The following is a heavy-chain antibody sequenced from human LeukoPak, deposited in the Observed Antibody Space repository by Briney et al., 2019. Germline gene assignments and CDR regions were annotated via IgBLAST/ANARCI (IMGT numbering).Heavy chain of an antibody. Sequence: PGGSLRLSCAASGFTFSSYAMSWVRQAPGKGLEWVSGLSGGGGTTYYADSVKGRFTISRDNSKNTLYLQMNSLRAEDTAVYSCARVRSSWYFDYWGQGTLVTVSS. CDR1: GFTFSSYA. CDR3: ARVRSSWYFDY. CDR2: LSGGGGTT. J-gene: IGHJ4*02. V-gene: IGHV3-23*01. D-gene: IGHD6-13*01.